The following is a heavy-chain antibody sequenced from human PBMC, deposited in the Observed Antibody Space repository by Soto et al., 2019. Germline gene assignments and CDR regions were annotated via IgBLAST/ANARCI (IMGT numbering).Heavy chain of an antibody. CDR1: GGSISSSNW. Sequence: SETLSLTCAVSGGSISSSNWWSWVRQPPGKGLEWIGEIYHSGSTNYNPSLRSRVTISVDKSKNQFSLKLSSVTAADTAVYYCARSQTTVTSYDYWGQGTLVTVSS. D-gene: IGHD4-17*01. V-gene: IGHV4-4*02. CDR2: IYHSGST. CDR3: ARSQTTVTSYDY. J-gene: IGHJ4*02.